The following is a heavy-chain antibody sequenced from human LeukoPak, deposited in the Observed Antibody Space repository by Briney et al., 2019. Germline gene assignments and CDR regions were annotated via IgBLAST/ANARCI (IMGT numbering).Heavy chain of an antibody. Sequence: GGSLRLSCAASGFTFSDYYVSWIRQAPGKGLEWVSYISSSGSTIYYADSVKGRFTISRDNAKNSLYLQMNSLRAEDTAVYYCARLEVVYYMDVWGKGTTVTVSS. CDR2: ISSSGSTI. D-gene: IGHD2-15*01. J-gene: IGHJ6*03. V-gene: IGHV3-11*01. CDR1: GFTFSDYY. CDR3: ARLEVVYYMDV.